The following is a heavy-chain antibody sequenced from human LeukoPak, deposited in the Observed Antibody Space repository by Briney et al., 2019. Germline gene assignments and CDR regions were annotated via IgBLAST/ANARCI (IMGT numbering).Heavy chain of an antibody. V-gene: IGHV3-53*01. Sequence: AGGSLRLSCAASGLIVSNNYMSWVRQAPGKGLEWVSIVYSGGHTYADSVKGRFTISRDNSKNTLYLQMNSLRAEDTAEYYCAKDSNGWYQRGSNYFDYWGQGTLVTVSS. CDR2: VYSGGHT. J-gene: IGHJ4*02. D-gene: IGHD6-19*01. CDR3: AKDSNGWYQRGSNYFDY. CDR1: GLIVSNNY.